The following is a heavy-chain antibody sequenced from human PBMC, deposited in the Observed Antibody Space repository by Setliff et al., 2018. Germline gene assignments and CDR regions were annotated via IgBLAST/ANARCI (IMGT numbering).Heavy chain of an antibody. Sequence: NPSETLSLTCTVSGGSINNYYWSWIRQPAGKGLEWIGRVHSNVGTNFNPSLKSRVTMSVDASRDQISLKLMSVTAADTAVYYCASRNSDGGPEYFQHWGQGALVTAPQ. D-gene: IGHD1-26*01. CDR3: ASRNSDGGPEYFQH. CDR1: GGSINNYY. J-gene: IGHJ1*01. V-gene: IGHV4-4*07. CDR2: VHSNVGT.